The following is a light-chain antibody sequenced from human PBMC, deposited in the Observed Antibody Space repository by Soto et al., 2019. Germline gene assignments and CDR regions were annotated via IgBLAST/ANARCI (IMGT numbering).Light chain of an antibody. CDR2: DVS. CDR1: SSDVGGYNY. Sequence: QSALTQPASVSGSPGQSITISCTGTSSDVGGYNYVSWYQQYPGTAPKLMIYDVSHRPSGVSNRFSGSKSGNTASLTISGLQAADEADNYCSSYTSSSTLDVVFGGGTKLTVL. J-gene: IGLJ2*01. CDR3: SSYTSSSTLDVV. V-gene: IGLV2-14*01.